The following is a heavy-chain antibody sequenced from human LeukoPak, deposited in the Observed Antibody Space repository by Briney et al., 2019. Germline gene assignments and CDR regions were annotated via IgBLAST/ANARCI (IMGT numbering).Heavy chain of an antibody. D-gene: IGHD3-3*01. V-gene: IGHV3-30-3*01. J-gene: IGHJ5*02. CDR1: GFTFSNYA. CDR2: ISYDGNVR. CDR3: AKDQSITIFGVVPLSS. Sequence: GGSLRLSCAASGFTFSNYALHWVRQAPGKGLEWLAFISYDGNVRYYADSVKGRFTISRDNSKNTLYLQMNSLRAEDTAVYYCAKDQSITIFGVVPLSSWGQGTLVTVSS.